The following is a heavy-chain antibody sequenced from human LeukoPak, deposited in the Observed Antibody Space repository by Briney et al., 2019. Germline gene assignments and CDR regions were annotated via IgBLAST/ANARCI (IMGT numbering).Heavy chain of an antibody. J-gene: IGHJ5*02. Sequence: SQTLSLTCTVSGGSISSGDYYWSWIRQPPGKGLEWIAYMYYSGSTYYNPSLKSRVTMSADTSKNQLSLKLSSVTAADTAVYHCARPYYYDSRIDPWGQGILVTVSS. CDR1: GGSISSGDYY. D-gene: IGHD3-22*01. CDR2: MYYSGST. V-gene: IGHV4-30-4*01. CDR3: ARPYYYDSRIDP.